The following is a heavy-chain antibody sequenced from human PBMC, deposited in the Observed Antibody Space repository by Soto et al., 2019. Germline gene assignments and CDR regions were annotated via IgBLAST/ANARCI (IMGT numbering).Heavy chain of an antibody. CDR2: ISTYNGNT. CDR1: GYSFTTSG. CDR3: ARRLYGDYDY. V-gene: IGHV1-18*01. D-gene: IGHD4-17*01. Sequence: QAQLVQSGAEVKEPGASVKVSCKASGYSFTTSGITWERQAPGQGLEWMGWISTYNGNTNYAQKLQDRVTLTTDTSTSTAYMELRSLRSDVTAVYYCARRLYGDYDYWGQGTLVTVSS. J-gene: IGHJ4*02.